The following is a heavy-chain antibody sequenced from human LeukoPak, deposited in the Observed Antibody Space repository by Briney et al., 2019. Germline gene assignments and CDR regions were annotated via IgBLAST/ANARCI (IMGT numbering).Heavy chain of an antibody. J-gene: IGHJ4*02. CDR3: ARKGVLAAAGTFDY. D-gene: IGHD6-13*01. CDR1: GGSISSYY. Sequence: SETLSLTCTGSGGSISSYYWTWIRQPAGKGLEWIGRDYSSGRTKYNTSLKSRVIMSVDPSENQFSLRLNSVTAADTAVYYCARKGVLAAAGTFDYWGQGTLVTVSS. CDR2: DYSSGRT. V-gene: IGHV4-4*07.